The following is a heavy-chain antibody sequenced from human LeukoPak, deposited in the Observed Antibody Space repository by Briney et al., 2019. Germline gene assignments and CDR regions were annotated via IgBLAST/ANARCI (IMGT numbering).Heavy chain of an antibody. V-gene: IGHV4-4*07. D-gene: IGHD3-10*01. J-gene: IGHJ5*02. CDR2: IYTSGST. Sequence: SETLSLTCTVSGGSISSYYWSWMRQPAGKGLEWIGRIYTSGSTNYNPSLKSRVTMSVDTSKNQFSLKLSSVTAADTAVYYCARDQAPRYYYGSGTGWFDPWGQGTLVTVSS. CDR3: ARDQAPRYYYGSGTGWFDP. CDR1: GGSISSYY.